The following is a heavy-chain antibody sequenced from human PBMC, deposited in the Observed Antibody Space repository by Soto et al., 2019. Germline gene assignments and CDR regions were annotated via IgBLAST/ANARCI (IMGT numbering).Heavy chain of an antibody. CDR2: ISSSSSYI. CDR1: GFTFSSYS. Sequence: GGSLRLSCAASGFTFSSYSMNWVRQAPGKGLEWVSSISSSSSYIYYADSVKGRFTISRDNAKNSLYLQMNSLRAEDTAVYYCARSLFPYSSSFYYYGMDVWGQGTTVTVSS. D-gene: IGHD6-6*01. V-gene: IGHV3-21*01. CDR3: ARSLFPYSSSFYYYGMDV. J-gene: IGHJ6*02.